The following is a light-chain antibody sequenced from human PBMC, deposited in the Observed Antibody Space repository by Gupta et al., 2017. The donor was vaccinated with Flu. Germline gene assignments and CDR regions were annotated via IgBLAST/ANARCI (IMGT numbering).Light chain of an antibody. Sequence: DIAMTQSPDSLAVSLGERATINCKSSQSLLYRSDNKNYLAWYQQKPGQPPKLLIYWASSRQYGVPDRFSGSWSGTDFSLTISSLQAEDVAVYFCQQYYSPLLYSFGQGTKLEI. CDR3: QQYYSPLLYS. CDR1: QSLLYRSDNKNY. CDR2: WAS. J-gene: IGKJ2*03. V-gene: IGKV4-1*01.